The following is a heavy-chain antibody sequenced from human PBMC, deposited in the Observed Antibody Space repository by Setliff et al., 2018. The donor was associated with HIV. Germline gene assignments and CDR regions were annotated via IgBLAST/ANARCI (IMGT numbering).Heavy chain of an antibody. Sequence: SETLSLTCTVSGGSITGHYWSWIRQPPGKGLEWIGYIHYSGSSNYNPSLKSRVSISLDTSKKQVSLKLSSVTAADTAVYYCASRALIVGATKGTGTFDYWGQGTLVTVSS. V-gene: IGHV4-59*11. D-gene: IGHD1-26*01. CDR3: ASRALIVGATKGTGTFDY. CDR1: GGSITGHY. CDR2: IHYSGSS. J-gene: IGHJ4*02.